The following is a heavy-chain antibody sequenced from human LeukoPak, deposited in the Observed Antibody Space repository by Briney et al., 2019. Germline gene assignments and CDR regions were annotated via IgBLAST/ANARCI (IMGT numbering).Heavy chain of an antibody. D-gene: IGHD1-14*01. V-gene: IGHV4-4*07. CDR3: ASVEIPATGAFDY. CDR1: GASVTNYH. Sequence: PSQRLSLTCTVAGASVTNYHWSWVRQPAGKGLEWIGRLMTSGYPDYNPSLKSRVTISVDKSMNQFSLRLTSVTPADTAVYYCASVEIPATGAFDYWGQGTLVTVS. J-gene: IGHJ4*02. CDR2: LMTSGYP.